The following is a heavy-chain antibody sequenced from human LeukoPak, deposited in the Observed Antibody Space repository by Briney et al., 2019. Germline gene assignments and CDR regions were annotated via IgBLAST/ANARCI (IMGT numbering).Heavy chain of an antibody. D-gene: IGHD3-9*01. CDR2: ISYDGSNK. CDR3: AKLYYDILTGYQNYWYFDL. Sequence: GGSLRLSCAASGFTFSSYAMHWVRQAPGKGLEWVAVISYDGSNKYYADSVRGRFTISRDKSKNTLYLQMNSLRDEDTAVYYCAKLYYDILTGYQNYWYFDLWGRGTLVIVSS. CDR1: GFTFSSYA. J-gene: IGHJ2*01. V-gene: IGHV3-30-3*02.